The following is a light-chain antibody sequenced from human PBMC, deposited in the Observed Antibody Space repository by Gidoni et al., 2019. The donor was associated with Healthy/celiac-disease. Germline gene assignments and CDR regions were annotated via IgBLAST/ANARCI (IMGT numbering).Light chain of an antibody. CDR3: QQYYSYPRT. V-gene: IGKV1-8*01. CDR1: QGISSY. CDR2: AAS. J-gene: IGKJ4*01. Sequence: AIRMTQSPSSFSASTGDRVTITCRASQGISSYLAWYQQKPGKAPKLLIYAASTLQSGVPSSFSGSGSGTDFTLTISCLQSEDFATYDCQQYYSYPRTFGGGTKVEIK.